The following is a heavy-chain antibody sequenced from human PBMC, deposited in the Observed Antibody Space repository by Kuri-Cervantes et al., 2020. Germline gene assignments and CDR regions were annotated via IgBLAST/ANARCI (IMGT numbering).Heavy chain of an antibody. D-gene: IGHD2-15*01. Sequence: GESLKISCTASGFTFSSYWMHWVRQAPGKGLVWVSRINSDGSSTSYADSVKGRFTISRDNAKNTLYLQMNSLRAEDTAVYYCAHGGNFDYWGQGTLVTVSS. CDR1: GFTFSSYW. CDR2: INSDGSST. CDR3: AHGGNFDY. V-gene: IGHV3-74*01. J-gene: IGHJ4*02.